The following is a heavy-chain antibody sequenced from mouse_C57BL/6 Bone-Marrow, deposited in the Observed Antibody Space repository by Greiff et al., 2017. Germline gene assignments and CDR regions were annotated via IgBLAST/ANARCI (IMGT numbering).Heavy chain of an antibody. CDR1: GYTFTSYW. CDR2: IYPGSGST. D-gene: IGHD2-2*01. J-gene: IGHJ3*01. Sequence: QVQLKQPGAELVKPGASVKMSCKASGYTFTSYWITWVKQRPGQGLEWIGDIYPGSGSTNYNEKFKSKATLTVDTSSSTAYMQLSSLTSEDSAVYYGARSGYYGDDGAYGGQGTLVTVSA. CDR3: ARSGYYGDDGAY. V-gene: IGHV1-55*01.